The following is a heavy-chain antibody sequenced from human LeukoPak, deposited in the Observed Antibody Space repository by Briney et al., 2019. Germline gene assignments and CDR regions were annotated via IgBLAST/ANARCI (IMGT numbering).Heavy chain of an antibody. J-gene: IGHJ4*02. V-gene: IGHV1-18*01. CDR1: AYTFISYG. CDR3: ARMRSDYSGSYFDY. CDR2: ISANNGNT. Sequence: ASVKVSCKASAYTFISYGISWVRQARGQGLEWMGWISANNGNTNYAQKLQGRVTMTTDTSTNTAYMELGSLRSDDTAVYYCARMRSDYSGSYFDYWGQGTLVTVSS. D-gene: IGHD1-26*01.